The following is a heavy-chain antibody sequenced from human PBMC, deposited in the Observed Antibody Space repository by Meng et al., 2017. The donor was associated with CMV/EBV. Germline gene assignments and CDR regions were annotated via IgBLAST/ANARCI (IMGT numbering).Heavy chain of an antibody. CDR3: AKVSGGSGSLYYFDY. J-gene: IGHJ4*02. CDR1: GFTFSSYG. CDR2: IRYDGSNK. D-gene: IGHD1-26*01. Sequence: GGSLRLSCAASGFTFSSYGMHWVRQAPGKGLEWVAFIRYDGSNKSYADSVKGRFTISRDNSKNTLYLQMNSLRAEDTAVYYCAKVSGGSGSLYYFDYWGQGTLVTVSS. V-gene: IGHV3-30*02.